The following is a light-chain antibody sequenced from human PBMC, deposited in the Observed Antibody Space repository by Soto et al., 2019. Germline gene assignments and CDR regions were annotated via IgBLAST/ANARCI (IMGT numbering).Light chain of an antibody. CDR3: GTWDSSLSVGDV. CDR2: DNN. V-gene: IGLV1-51*01. Sequence: QAVVTQPPSVSAAPGQKVTISCSGSNSNIGTNHVSWYQQLPGTAPKLLIYDNNNRPSGIPDRFSGSRSGTSATLDITGLQTGDEAEYYCGTWDSSLSVGDVFGTGTKLTVL. J-gene: IGLJ1*01. CDR1: NSNIGTNH.